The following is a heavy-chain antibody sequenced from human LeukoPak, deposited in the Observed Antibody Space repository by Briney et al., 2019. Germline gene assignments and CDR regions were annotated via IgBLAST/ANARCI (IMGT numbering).Heavy chain of an antibody. J-gene: IGHJ6*03. CDR3: ASTRSFYYYYMDV. V-gene: IGHV3-74*01. CDR2: ISNDGRNM. D-gene: IGHD2-2*01. CDR1: GFTFSNYW. Sequence: GGSLRLSCAASGFTFSNYWMHWVRQAPGKGLVWVGRISNDGRNMEYADSVKGRFTIYRDNAENTLDLQMHRLRAEDTAVYYCASTRSFYYYYMDVWGKGTTVTVSS.